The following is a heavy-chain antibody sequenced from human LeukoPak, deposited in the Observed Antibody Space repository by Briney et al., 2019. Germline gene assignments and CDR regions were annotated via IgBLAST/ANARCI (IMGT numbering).Heavy chain of an antibody. CDR3: ARGDGYCSGAACYSLY. V-gene: IGHV3-53*01. CDR2: IYAGGGT. J-gene: IGHJ4*02. D-gene: IGHD2-15*01. Sequence: GGSLRLSWAASGFNVSSKYMSWVRQAPGKGLEWVSAIYAGGGTYYADSVKGRCTISRDNSKNPLHLQMKSLRAEDTAVYYCARGDGYCSGAACYSLYWGQGTLVTVSS. CDR1: GFNVSSKY.